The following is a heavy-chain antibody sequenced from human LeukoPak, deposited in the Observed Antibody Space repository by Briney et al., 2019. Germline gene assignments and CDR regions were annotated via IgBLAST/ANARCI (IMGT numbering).Heavy chain of an antibody. J-gene: IGHJ5*02. Sequence: GASVKVSCKASGYTFTGYYMHWVRQAPGQGLEWMGWINPNSGGTNYAQKFQGRVTMTRDTSISTAYMELSRLRSDDTAVYYRARDQGYSGYVWFDPWGQGTLVTVSS. CDR2: INPNSGGT. CDR1: GYTFTGYY. D-gene: IGHD5-12*01. CDR3: ARDQGYSGYVWFDP. V-gene: IGHV1-2*02.